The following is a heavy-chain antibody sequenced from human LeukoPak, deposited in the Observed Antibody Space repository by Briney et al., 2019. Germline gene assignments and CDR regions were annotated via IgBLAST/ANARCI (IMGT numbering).Heavy chain of an antibody. CDR1: GFPFSNYW. D-gene: IGHD3-3*01. CDR2: MKEDGSEK. Sequence: GGSLRLSCAASGFPFSNYWMSWVRQAPGKGLEWVANMKEDGSEKYYVDSVKGRFTISRDNAKNSLYLQMNSLRAEDTAVYYCVREGTYYDFWSVYDYYYYYYMDVWGKGTTVTVSS. CDR3: VREGTYYDFWSVYDYYYYYYMDV. J-gene: IGHJ6*03. V-gene: IGHV3-7*01.